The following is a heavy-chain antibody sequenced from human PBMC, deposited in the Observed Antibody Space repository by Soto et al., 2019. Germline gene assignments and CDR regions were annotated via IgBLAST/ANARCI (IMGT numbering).Heavy chain of an antibody. CDR1: VGSISSGGYY. J-gene: IGHJ6*02. V-gene: IGHV4-31*03. Sequence: QVQLQESGPGLVKPSQTLSLTCTVSVGSISSGGYYWSWIRQHPGKGLEWIGYIYYRGSTYSNPSLKSRVTISVDTSKSQRPLKLRSGTAADTAGYYCATSTRFLEWLDEVVDYGMAFWGQGTTVTVSS. CDR2: IYYRGST. CDR3: ATSTRFLEWLDEVVDYGMAF. D-gene: IGHD3-3*01.